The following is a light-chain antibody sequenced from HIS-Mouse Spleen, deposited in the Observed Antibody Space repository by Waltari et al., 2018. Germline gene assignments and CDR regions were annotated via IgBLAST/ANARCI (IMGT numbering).Light chain of an antibody. Sequence: QSALTQPPSASGSPGQSVTISCTGTSSDVGGYNYVSWYQQHPGKAPKLMIYEVSKWPSGVPVRFSGSKSGNTASLTVSGLQAEDEADYDCSSYAGSNNLVVFGGGTKLTVL. CDR3: SSYAGSNNLVV. CDR1: SSDVGGYNY. J-gene: IGLJ2*01. V-gene: IGLV2-8*01. CDR2: EVS.